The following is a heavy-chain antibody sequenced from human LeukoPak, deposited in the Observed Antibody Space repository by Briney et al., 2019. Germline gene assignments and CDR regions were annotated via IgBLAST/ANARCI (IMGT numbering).Heavy chain of an antibody. Sequence: GGSLRLSCAASGVTFSSYWMQWVRQAPGKGLVWFSRISSDERRTNYADSVKGRFTISRDNAKNTVFLQMNSLSAADTAVSYCARVRAVAGTDVLYYFDYWGQGTLVTVSS. J-gene: IGHJ4*02. CDR1: GVTFSSYW. D-gene: IGHD6-19*01. V-gene: IGHV3-74*01. CDR2: ISSDERRT. CDR3: ARVRAVAGTDVLYYFDY.